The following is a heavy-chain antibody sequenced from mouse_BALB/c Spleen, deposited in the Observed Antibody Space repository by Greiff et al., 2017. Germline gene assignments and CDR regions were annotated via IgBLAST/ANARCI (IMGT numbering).Heavy chain of an antibody. Sequence: VKLKESGPGLVAPSQSLSITCTVSGFSLTSYGVHWVRQPPGKGLEWLGVIWAGGSTNYNSALMSRLSISKDNSKSQVFLKMNSLQTDDTAMYYCAREGYYDYDEGFAYWGQGTLVTVSA. D-gene: IGHD2-4*01. V-gene: IGHV2-9*02. CDR1: GFSLTSYG. CDR3: AREGYYDYDEGFAY. J-gene: IGHJ3*01. CDR2: IWAGGST.